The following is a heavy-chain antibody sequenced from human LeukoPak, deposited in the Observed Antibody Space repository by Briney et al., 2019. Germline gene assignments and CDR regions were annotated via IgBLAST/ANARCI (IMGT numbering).Heavy chain of an antibody. V-gene: IGHV3-23*01. CDR1: GFTFITYA. D-gene: IGHD5-12*01. Sequence: PGGSLRLSCAASGFTFITYAMSWVRQSPEKGLEWVATVDGSGVKTYYTDSVKGRFTISRDNAKNSLYLQMNSLRAEDTAVYYCASQILGRGGYSGYVWGQGTLVTVSS. CDR3: ASQILGRGGYSGYV. CDR2: VDGSGVKT. J-gene: IGHJ4*02.